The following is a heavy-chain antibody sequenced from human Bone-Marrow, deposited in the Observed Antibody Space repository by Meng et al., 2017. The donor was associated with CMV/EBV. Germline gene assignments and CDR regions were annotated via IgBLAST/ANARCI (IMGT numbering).Heavy chain of an antibody. D-gene: IGHD2-8*01. CDR1: GFTFGDYI. J-gene: IGHJ4*02. Sequence: GSLRLSCAASGFTFGDYIMSWVRQAPGKGLEWIGEINHSGSTNYNPSLKSRVTISVDTSKNQFSLKLSSVTAADTAVYYCARGMGSYYFDYWGQGTLVTVSS. V-gene: IGHV4-34*01. CDR2: INHSGST. CDR3: ARGMGSYYFDY.